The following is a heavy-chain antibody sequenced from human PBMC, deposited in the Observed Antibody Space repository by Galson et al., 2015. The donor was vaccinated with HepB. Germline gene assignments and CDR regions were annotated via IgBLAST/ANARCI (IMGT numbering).Heavy chain of an antibody. D-gene: IGHD6-19*01. CDR1: GFSFSYYG. CDR2: IANDGSYE. Sequence: SLRLSCAASGFSFSYYGMNWVRQAPGKGLEWVAVIANDGSYENNADSVKGRFTISRDNSQNTLYLQMNSLRTEDTAVYYCASLGLGDSNGWYGFDFWGQGTLVTVSS. V-gene: IGHV3-30*03. J-gene: IGHJ4*02. CDR3: ASLGLGDSNGWYGFDF.